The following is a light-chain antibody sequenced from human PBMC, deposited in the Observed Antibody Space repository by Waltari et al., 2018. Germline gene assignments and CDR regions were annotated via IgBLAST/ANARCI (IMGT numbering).Light chain of an antibody. CDR1: SPTIGEGYD. CDR2: ADT. V-gene: IGLV1-40*01. J-gene: IGLJ2*01. Sequence: QSVLTQPPSVSGALGQTITISCTGRSPTIGEGYDFHWYQQFPGTAPKVVIYADTHRPSGVPDRFSGSKSGNSASLSITGLQAGDEADYYCQSYDSSVTLFGGGTKLTVL. CDR3: QSYDSSVTL.